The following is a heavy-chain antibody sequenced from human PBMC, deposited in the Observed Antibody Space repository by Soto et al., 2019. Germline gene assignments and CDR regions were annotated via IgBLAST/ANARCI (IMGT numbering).Heavy chain of an antibody. V-gene: IGHV1-18*04. J-gene: IGHJ4*02. CDR1: GYTFTSYG. Sequence: EASVKVSCKAPGYTFTSYGISWVRQAPGQGLEWMGWISAYNGNTNYAQKLQGRVTMTTDTSTSTAYMELRSLRSDDTAVYYCARGKYYYDSSGPLEYWRQGTLVTVSS. D-gene: IGHD3-22*01. CDR3: ARGKYYYDSSGPLEY. CDR2: ISAYNGNT.